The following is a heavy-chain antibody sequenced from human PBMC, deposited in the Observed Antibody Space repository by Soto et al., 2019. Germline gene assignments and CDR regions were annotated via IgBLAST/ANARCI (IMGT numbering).Heavy chain of an antibody. D-gene: IGHD3-10*01. V-gene: IGHV1-18*04. CDR3: ARDEVYYGSGRYPRGYYYGMDV. Sequence: QVQLVQSGAEVKKPGASVKVSCKATGYTFSSYGISWVRQAPGQGLEWMGWISAYNGNTDYAQKVQGRVTMTTDTTTRTAYTELRSMRSDYTAVEYCARDEVYYGSGRYPRGYYYGMDVWGQGTTVTVSS. CDR1: GYTFSSYG. CDR2: ISAYNGNT. J-gene: IGHJ6*02.